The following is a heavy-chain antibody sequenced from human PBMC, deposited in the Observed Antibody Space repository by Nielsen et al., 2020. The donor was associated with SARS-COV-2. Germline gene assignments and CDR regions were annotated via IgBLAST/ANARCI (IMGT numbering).Heavy chain of an antibody. CDR2: VSHSGST. J-gene: IGHJ6*02. V-gene: IGHV4-4*02. CDR3: ARGGSGWYPYYYYYYGMDV. D-gene: IGHD6-19*01. Sequence: SETLSLTCAVSGGSVSSNDWWTWVRQSPGKGLEWIGEVSHSGSTNYSPSLKSRVTLSMDKSRRQFSLRLASVSAADTAVYYCARGGSGWYPYYYYYYGMDVWGQGTTVTVSS. CDR1: GGSVSSNDW.